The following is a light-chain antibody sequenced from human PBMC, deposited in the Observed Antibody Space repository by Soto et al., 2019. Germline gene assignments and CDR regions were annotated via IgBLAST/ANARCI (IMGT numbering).Light chain of an antibody. Sequence: QSVLTQPPSAYGSPGQSVAISCTGTSSDVGGYNYVSWYQQHPGKAPKLMIYEVNKRPSGVPDRFSGSKSGNTASLTVSGLQAEDEADYYCSSYAGSSNVFATGTKLTVL. CDR2: EVN. CDR1: SSDVGGYNY. V-gene: IGLV2-8*01. J-gene: IGLJ1*01. CDR3: SSYAGSSNV.